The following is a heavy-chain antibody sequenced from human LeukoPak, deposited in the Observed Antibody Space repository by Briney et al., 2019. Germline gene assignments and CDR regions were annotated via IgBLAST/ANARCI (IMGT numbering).Heavy chain of an antibody. CDR3: ARDRGVVVPAAGEGYYYYGMDV. CDR2: TSGSGGTT. V-gene: IGHV3-23*01. CDR1: GFTFSSYV. D-gene: IGHD2-2*01. Sequence: GGSLRLSCAASGFTFSSYVMSWVRQTPGKGLEWVSGTSGSGGTTYYADSVKGRFTISRDNSKNTLYLEMSSLRAEDTAVYYCARDRGVVVPAAGEGYYYYGMDVWGQGTTVTVSS. J-gene: IGHJ6*02.